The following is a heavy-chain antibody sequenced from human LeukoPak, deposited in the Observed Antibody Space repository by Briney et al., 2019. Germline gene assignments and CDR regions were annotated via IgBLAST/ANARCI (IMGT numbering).Heavy chain of an antibody. J-gene: IGHJ3*02. D-gene: IGHD3-16*02. CDR3: ARGPDRVVIAHDAVDI. V-gene: IGHV3-7*04. Sequence: GGSLRLSCAASGLTFRRHWLSWVRQAPGKGLEWVAHIKQDGSRQYYVDSVKGRFTISRDNAKSSPYLQMNSLRAEDTAVYYCARGPDRVVIAHDAVDIWGQGTMVTVSS. CDR1: GLTFRRHW. CDR2: IKQDGSRQ.